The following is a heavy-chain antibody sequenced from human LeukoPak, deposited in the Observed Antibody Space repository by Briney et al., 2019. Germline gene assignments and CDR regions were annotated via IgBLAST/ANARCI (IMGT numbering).Heavy chain of an antibody. CDR2: MNPNSGKT. V-gene: IGHV1-8*01. Sequence: GASTKVSCKASGYTFTSSDINWVRQAPGQGLEWMGWMNPNSGKTGYARKFQGRVTMTKNTSISTAYMEVSSLGYEDTAIYYCARGRPGLASAGTYDFWGQGTLITVSS. CDR1: GYTFTSSD. J-gene: IGHJ4*02. D-gene: IGHD6-13*01. CDR3: ARGRPGLASAGTYDF.